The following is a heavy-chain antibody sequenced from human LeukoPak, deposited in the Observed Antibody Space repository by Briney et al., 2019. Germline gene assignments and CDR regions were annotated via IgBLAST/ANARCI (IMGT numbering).Heavy chain of an antibody. D-gene: IGHD2-2*01. Sequence: SETLSLTCTVSGGSISSGNYYYSWIRQPAGKGLEWLGRIYTSGTTDYNPSLKSRVTISVDTSKNQISLKVRSVTAADTAVYYCARTTEDCSSTSCYQYWFDPWGQGTLVTVSS. CDR3: ARTTEDCSSTSCYQYWFDP. CDR2: IYTSGTT. V-gene: IGHV4-61*02. J-gene: IGHJ5*02. CDR1: GGSISSGNYY.